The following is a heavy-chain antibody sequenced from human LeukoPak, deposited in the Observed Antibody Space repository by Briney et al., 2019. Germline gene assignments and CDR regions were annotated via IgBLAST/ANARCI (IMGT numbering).Heavy chain of an antibody. CDR1: GDSISSSTYSTTYY. Sequence: NPSETLSLTCTVSGDSISSSTYSTTYYWGWIRQPPGKGLEWIGSITYSGTTHYNASLKSRVTISVDTSKNQFSLRLSSVTAADTAVYFCARHGGRYNWSPSDWGQGTLVTVSS. CDR3: ARHGGRYNWSPSD. D-gene: IGHD1-20*01. V-gene: IGHV4-39*01. CDR2: ITYSGTT. J-gene: IGHJ4*02.